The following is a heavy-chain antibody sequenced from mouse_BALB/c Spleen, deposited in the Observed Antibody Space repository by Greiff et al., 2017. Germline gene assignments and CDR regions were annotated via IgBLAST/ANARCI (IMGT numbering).Heavy chain of an antibody. CDR1: GFTFSDYY. V-gene: IGHV5-4*02. CDR3: ARGRGTTVVAYWYFDV. CDR2: ISDGGSYT. D-gene: IGHD1-1*01. Sequence: EVQGVESGGGLVKPGGSLKLSCAASGFTFSDYYMYWVRQTPEKRLEWVATISDGGSYTYYPDSVKGRFTISRDNARNILYLQMSSLRSEDTAMYYCARGRGTTVVAYWYFDVWGAGTTVTVSS. J-gene: IGHJ1*01.